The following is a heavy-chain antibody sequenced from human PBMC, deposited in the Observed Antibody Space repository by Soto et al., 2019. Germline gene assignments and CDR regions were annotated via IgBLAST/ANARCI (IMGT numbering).Heavy chain of an antibody. D-gene: IGHD3-3*01. V-gene: IGHV3-23*04. CDR3: AKDWTHLDI. J-gene: IGHJ5*02. CDR2: IRGSADST. Sequence: EVQLVESGGNLVQPGGSLRLSRAASGFIFSHYAMNWVRQAPGKGLEWVSLIRGSADSTFYADSVKGRFTISRDDSTSTLFLQMDNLRAEDTAIYYCAKDWTHLDIWGQGTLVTVSS. CDR1: GFIFSHYA.